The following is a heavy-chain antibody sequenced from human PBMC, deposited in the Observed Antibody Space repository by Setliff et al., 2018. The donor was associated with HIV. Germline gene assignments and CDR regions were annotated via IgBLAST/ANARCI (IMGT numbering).Heavy chain of an antibody. Sequence: PSETLSLTCTVSGGSISSSHKYWGWIRQPPGKGLEWIGSVIYGGDTFYNPSLKSRATISVDTSNNQVSLNLISVTAADTAVYYCARPYSGRGGGAWFDPWGQGTLVTVSS. J-gene: IGHJ5*02. CDR3: ARPYSGRGGGAWFDP. D-gene: IGHD5-12*01. CDR1: GGSISSSHKY. CDR2: VIYGGDT. V-gene: IGHV4-39*01.